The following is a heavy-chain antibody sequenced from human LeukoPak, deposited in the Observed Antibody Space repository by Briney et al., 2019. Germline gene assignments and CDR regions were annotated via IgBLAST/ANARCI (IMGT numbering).Heavy chain of an antibody. CDR2: INAGNGNT. J-gene: IGHJ4*02. D-gene: IGHD6-19*01. CDR3: ARDFSIAVAGTLDY. CDR1: GYTFTSYA. V-gene: IGHV1-3*01. Sequence: GASVKVSCKASGYTFTSYAMHWVRQAPGQRLEWMGWINAGNGNTKYSQKFQGRVTITRDTSISTAYMELSRLRSDDTAVYYCARDFSIAVAGTLDYWGQGTLVTVSS.